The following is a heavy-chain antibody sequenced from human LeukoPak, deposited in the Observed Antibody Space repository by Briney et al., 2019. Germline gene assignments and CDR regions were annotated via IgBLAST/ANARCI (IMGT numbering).Heavy chain of an antibody. CDR3: AREYYYDSSVSFDY. CDR1: GGSISSSNW. CDR2: IYHSGST. D-gene: IGHD3-22*01. V-gene: IGHV4-4*02. Sequence: SGTLSLTCAVSGGSISSSNWWSWVRQPPGKGLEWIGEIYHSGSTNYNPSLKSRVTISVDKSKNQFSLKLSSVTAADTAVYYCAREYYYDSSVSFDYWGQGTLVTVSS. J-gene: IGHJ4*02.